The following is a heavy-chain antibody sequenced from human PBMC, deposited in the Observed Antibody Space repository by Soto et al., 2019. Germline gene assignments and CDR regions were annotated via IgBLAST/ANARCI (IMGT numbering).Heavy chain of an antibody. CDR1: GFTFSSYA. CDR2: ISCNGGNK. CDR3: AKDLPLSGGMDV. V-gene: IGHV3-23*01. Sequence: GGSLRLSCAASGFTFSSYAMSWVRQAPGKGLEWVSVISCNGGNKYYADSVKGRFTISRDNSKNTLYLQMNSLRAEDTAVYYWAKDLPLSGGMDVWGQGTTVTVSS. J-gene: IGHJ6*02.